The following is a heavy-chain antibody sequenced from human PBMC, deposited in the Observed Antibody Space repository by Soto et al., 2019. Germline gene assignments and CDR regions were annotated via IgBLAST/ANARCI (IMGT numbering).Heavy chain of an antibody. J-gene: IGHJ4*02. D-gene: IGHD3-22*01. CDR3: ARGHYYDSSGYN. CDR2: IYYSGST. V-gene: IGHV4-61*01. Sequence: PSETLSLTCTVSGGSVSSGSYYWSWIRQPPGKGLEWIGYIYYSGSTNYNPSLKSRVTISVDTSKNQFSLKLSSVTAADTAVYYCARGHYYDSSGYNWGQGTLVTVSS. CDR1: GGSVSSGSYY.